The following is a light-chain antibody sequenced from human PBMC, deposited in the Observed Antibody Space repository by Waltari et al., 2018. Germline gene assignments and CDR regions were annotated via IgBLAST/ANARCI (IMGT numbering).Light chain of an antibody. CDR2: EVT. Sequence: QSALTQPASVSGSPGQSITISCTGTTRDVGRYNYVSWYQCHPGKAPELIIYEVTNRPSGFSERFSGSKSGNTASLSISGLQPEDEADYYCSSYTSIKTPYVVFGGGTKVTVL. J-gene: IGLJ2*01. V-gene: IGLV2-14*01. CDR3: SSYTSIKTPYVV. CDR1: TRDVGRYNY.